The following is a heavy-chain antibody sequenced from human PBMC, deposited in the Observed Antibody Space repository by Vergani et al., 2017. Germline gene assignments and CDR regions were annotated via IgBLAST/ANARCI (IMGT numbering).Heavy chain of an antibody. J-gene: IGHJ6*03. CDR1: GGSISSYY. CDR3: ARERHGEDCSSTSCYKGYYYYYMDV. Sequence: QVQLQESGPGLVKPSETLSLTCTVSGGSISSYYWSWIRQPAGKGLEWIGRIYTSGRTNYNPSLKSRVTMSVGTSKNQFSLKLSSVTAADTAVYYCARERHGEDCSSTSCYKGYYYYYMDVWGKGTTVTVSS. D-gene: IGHD2-2*02. V-gene: IGHV4-4*07. CDR2: IYTSGRT.